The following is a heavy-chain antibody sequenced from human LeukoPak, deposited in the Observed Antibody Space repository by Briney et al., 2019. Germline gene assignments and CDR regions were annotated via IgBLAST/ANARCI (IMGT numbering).Heavy chain of an antibody. J-gene: IGHJ6*03. Sequence: SVKVSCKASGGTFSSYAISWVRQAPGQGLEWMGGIIPIFGTANYAQKFQGRVTITADESTSTAYMELSSLRSEDTAVYYCARGAARAAAGTWGQGYYYYYMDVWGKGTTVTVSS. CDR3: ARGAARAAAGTWGQGYYYYYMDV. CDR2: IIPIFGTA. D-gene: IGHD6-13*01. V-gene: IGHV1-69*13. CDR1: GGTFSSYA.